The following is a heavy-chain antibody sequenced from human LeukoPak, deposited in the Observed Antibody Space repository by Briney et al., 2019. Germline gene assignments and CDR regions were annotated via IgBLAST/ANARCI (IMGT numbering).Heavy chain of an antibody. CDR1: GGTFSSYA. V-gene: IGHV1-2*02. CDR3: ARVLVEDEYYFDY. CDR2: INPNSGGT. D-gene: IGHD3-10*01. Sequence: ASVKVSCKASGGTFSSYAISWVRQAPGQGLEWMGWINPNSGGTNYAQKFQGRVTMTRDTSISTAYMELSRLRSDDTAVYYCARVLVEDEYYFDYWGQGTLVTVSS. J-gene: IGHJ4*02.